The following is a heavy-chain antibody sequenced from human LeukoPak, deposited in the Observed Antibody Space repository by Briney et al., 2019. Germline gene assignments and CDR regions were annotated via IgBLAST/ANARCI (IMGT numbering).Heavy chain of an antibody. CDR3: ARDQLWSTYYYYGMDV. D-gene: IGHD5-18*01. CDR2: ISAYNGNT. V-gene: IGHV1-18*01. Sequence: ASVKVSCKASGYTFTSYGISWVRQAPGQGLEWMGWISAYNGNTNYAQKFQGRVTMTRDTSTSTVYMELSSLRSEDTAVYYCARDQLWSTYYYYGMDVWGQGTTVTVSS. J-gene: IGHJ6*02. CDR1: GYTFTSYG.